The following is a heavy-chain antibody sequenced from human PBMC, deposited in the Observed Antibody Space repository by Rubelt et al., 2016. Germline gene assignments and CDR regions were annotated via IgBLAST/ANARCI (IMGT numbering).Heavy chain of an antibody. Sequence: QVQLVQSGAEMKKPGASVKVSCKASGYTFTSYYMHWVRQAPGQGLEWMGIINHSGGSTSYAQKFQARVTLTRCTATGTCYMELSSLRSEETAVDDCARGGDLALDYWGQGTLVTVSS. CDR2: INHSGGST. CDR1: GYTFTSYY. V-gene: IGHV1-46*01. D-gene: IGHD3-3*01. J-gene: IGHJ4*02. CDR3: ARGGDLALDY.